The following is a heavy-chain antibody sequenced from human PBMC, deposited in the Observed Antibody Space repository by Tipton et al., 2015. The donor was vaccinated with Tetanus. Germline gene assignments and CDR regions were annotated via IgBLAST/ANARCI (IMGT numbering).Heavy chain of an antibody. CDR3: ARDLMTTVVTPGGY. V-gene: IGHV3-23*01. Sequence: SLRLSCAASGFTFSSYSMNWVRQAPGKGLEWVSAISGSGGSTYYADSVKGRFTISRDNSKNTLYLQMNSLRAEDTAVYYCARDLMTTVVTPGGYWGQGTLVTVSS. CDR1: GFTFSSYS. CDR2: ISGSGGST. J-gene: IGHJ4*02. D-gene: IGHD4-23*01.